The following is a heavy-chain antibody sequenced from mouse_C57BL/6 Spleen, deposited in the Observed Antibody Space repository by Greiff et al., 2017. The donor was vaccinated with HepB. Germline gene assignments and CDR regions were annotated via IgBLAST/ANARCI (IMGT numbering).Heavy chain of an antibody. CDR1: GYTFTSYW. CDR3: ARYTTGMDY. D-gene: IGHD2-12*01. CDR2: IDPSDSYT. V-gene: IGHV1-59*01. J-gene: IGHJ4*01. Sequence: QVQLQQPGAELVRPGTSVKLSCKASGYTFTSYWMHWVKQRPGQGLEWIGVIDPSDSYTNYNQKFKGKATLTVDTSSSTAYMQLSSLTSEDSAVYYCARYTTGMDYWGQGTSVTVSS.